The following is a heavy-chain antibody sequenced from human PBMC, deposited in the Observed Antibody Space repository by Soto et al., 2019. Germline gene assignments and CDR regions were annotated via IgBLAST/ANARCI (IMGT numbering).Heavy chain of an antibody. J-gene: IGHJ6*03. D-gene: IGHD6-13*01. CDR1: GGSISSSSYY. Sequence: QLQLQESGPGLVKPSETLSLTCTVSGGSISSSSYYWGWIRQPPGKGLEWFGSIYYSGSTYYNPSLKSRATISVDTSMTQFSLKLSSVTAADAAVYYCARGKGIADQYYYCYYMDVWGKGPTVTVSS. V-gene: IGHV4-39*01. CDR2: IYYSGST. CDR3: ARGKGIADQYYYCYYMDV.